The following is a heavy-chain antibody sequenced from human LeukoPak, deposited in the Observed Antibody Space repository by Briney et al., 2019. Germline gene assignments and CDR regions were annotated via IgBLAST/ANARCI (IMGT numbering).Heavy chain of an antibody. CDR1: GFTFSSYG. Sequence: GGSLRLSCAASGFTFSSYGMHWVRQAPGKGLEWVAVISYDGSNKYYADSVKGRFTISRDNSKNTLYLQVNSLRAEDTAVYYCAKDAPIGITSYYFDYWGQGTLVTVSS. D-gene: IGHD3-16*01. J-gene: IGHJ4*02. CDR3: AKDAPIGITSYYFDY. CDR2: ISYDGSNK. V-gene: IGHV3-30*18.